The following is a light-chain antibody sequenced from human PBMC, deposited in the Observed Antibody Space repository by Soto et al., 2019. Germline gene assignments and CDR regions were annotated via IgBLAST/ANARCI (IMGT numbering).Light chain of an antibody. V-gene: IGKV1-9*01. Sequence: DIQLTQSPSFLSAYVGDRVTITCRASQGISSYLACYQQKPGKAPKLLIYAASTLQSGVPSRFRGSGSGTDFTLTISILQPADFATLYCQQFNSFPLTFGGGTKVDIK. J-gene: IGKJ4*01. CDR3: QQFNSFPLT. CDR1: QGISSY. CDR2: AAS.